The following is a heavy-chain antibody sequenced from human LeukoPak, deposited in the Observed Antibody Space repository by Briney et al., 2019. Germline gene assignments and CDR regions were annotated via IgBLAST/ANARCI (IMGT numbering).Heavy chain of an antibody. J-gene: IGHJ4*02. CDR3: ARDHPGSSSLSDY. Sequence: PGGSLRLSCAASGFTFNASCMNWVRQAPGKGLEWVSSISSSSSYIYYADSVKGRFTISRDNAKNSLYLQMNSLRAEDTAVYYCARDHPGSSSLSDYWGQGTLVTVSS. CDR1: GFTFNASC. V-gene: IGHV3-21*01. D-gene: IGHD6-6*01. CDR2: ISSSSSYI.